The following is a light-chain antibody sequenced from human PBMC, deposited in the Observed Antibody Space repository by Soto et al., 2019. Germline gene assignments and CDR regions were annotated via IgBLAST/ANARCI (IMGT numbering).Light chain of an antibody. CDR2: KAS. CDR1: QSISPW. CDR3: LQYNTYPWT. V-gene: IGKV1-5*03. J-gene: IGKJ1*01. Sequence: DIQMTQSPSTLSASVGDRVTITCRASQSISPWLAWYQQKPGKPPNLLIYKASSLESGVPARFSGSGSGTEFTLTISSLQPDDFATYYCLQYNTYPWTFCQGTKVEIK.